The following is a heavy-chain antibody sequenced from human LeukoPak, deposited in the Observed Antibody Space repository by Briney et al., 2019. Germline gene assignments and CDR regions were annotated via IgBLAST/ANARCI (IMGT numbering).Heavy chain of an antibody. Sequence: GASVKVSCKASGGTFRSYGIGWMRQAPGQGLEWMGWINTNTGNPTYAQGFTGRFVFSLDTSVSTAYLQISSLKAEDTAVHYCARLDTAMVPDAFDIWGQGTMVTVSS. CDR2: INTNTGNP. V-gene: IGHV7-4-1*02. CDR3: ARLDTAMVPDAFDI. CDR1: GGTFRSYG. D-gene: IGHD5-18*01. J-gene: IGHJ3*02.